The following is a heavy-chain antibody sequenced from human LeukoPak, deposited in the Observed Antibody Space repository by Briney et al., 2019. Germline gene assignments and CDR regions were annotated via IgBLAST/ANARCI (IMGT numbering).Heavy chain of an antibody. Sequence: SETLSLTCAVYGGSFSGYYWSWIRQPPGKGLEWIGEINHSGSTNYNPSLKSRVTISQDTSKNQFSLKLSSVTAADTAVYYCARGGRHRRFDPWGQGTLVTVPS. CDR2: INHSGST. CDR1: GGSFSGYY. CDR3: ARGGRHRRFDP. V-gene: IGHV4-34*01. J-gene: IGHJ5*02.